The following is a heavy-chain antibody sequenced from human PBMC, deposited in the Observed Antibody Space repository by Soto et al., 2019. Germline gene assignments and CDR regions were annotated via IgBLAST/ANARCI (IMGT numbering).Heavy chain of an antibody. J-gene: IGHJ4*02. Sequence: GGSLRLSCAASGFTFSSYSMNWVRQAPGKGLEWVSSISGNSNYMYYADSVKGRFTISRDNAKNSLYLQMNSLRAEDTAVYYCAREMIGSGSYDYWGQGIVVTVSS. CDR2: ISGNSNYM. D-gene: IGHD3-10*01. V-gene: IGHV3-21*01. CDR1: GFTFSSYS. CDR3: AREMIGSGSYDY.